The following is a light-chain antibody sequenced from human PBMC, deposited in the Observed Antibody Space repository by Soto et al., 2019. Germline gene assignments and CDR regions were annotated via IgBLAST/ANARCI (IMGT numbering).Light chain of an antibody. J-gene: IGKJ2*01. CDR1: QGISSF. CDR3: QLLNSHPPT. Sequence: DIQLTQSPSFLSASVGDRVTITCRASQGISSFVAWYQQKPGKAPKLLISAASTLQSGVPSWFSGSGSGTEFTLTISSLQPEDFATYYCQLLNSHPPTFGQGTKLEIK. CDR2: AAS. V-gene: IGKV1-9*01.